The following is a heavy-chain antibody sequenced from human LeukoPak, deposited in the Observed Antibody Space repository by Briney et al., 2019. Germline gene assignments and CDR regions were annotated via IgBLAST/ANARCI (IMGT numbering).Heavy chain of an antibody. CDR3: ARGTMMVGP. D-gene: IGHD3-22*01. CDR1: GGSISSYY. CDR2: IYYSGST. J-gene: IGHJ5*02. V-gene: IGHV4-59*01. Sequence: SETLSLTCTVSGGSISSYYWSWIRQPPGKGLEYIGYIYYSGSTNYNPSLKSRVTMSVDTSKNQFSLKVGSVTAADSAVYYCARGTMMVGPWGQGTLVTVSS.